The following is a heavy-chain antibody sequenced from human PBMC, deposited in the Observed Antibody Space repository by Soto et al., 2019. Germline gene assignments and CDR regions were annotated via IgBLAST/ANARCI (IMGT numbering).Heavy chain of an antibody. CDR2: IYHSGST. CDR1: GYCISSGYY. V-gene: IGHV4-38-2*01. D-gene: IGHD4-17*01. CDR3: ARRADSYGGNFLGWFDP. Sequence: XASLSLNFAVSGYCISSGYYWCWVRQPPGKGLEWIGSIYHSGSTYYNPSLKSRVTISVDTSKNQFSLKLSSVTAADTAVYYCARRADSYGGNFLGWFDPWGQGTLVTVSS. J-gene: IGHJ5*02.